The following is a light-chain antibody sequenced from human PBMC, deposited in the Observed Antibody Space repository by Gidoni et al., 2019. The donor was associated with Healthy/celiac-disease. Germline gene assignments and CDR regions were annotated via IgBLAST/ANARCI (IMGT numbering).Light chain of an antibody. J-gene: IGKJ3*01. Sequence: DIQMTQSPSSLSASVGDRVTITCHASQDISNYLNWYQQKPGKAPKLLIYDASNLETGVSSRFSGSGSGTDFTFTISSLQPEDIATYYCQQYDNLPLFTFGPGTKVDIK. CDR3: QQYDNLPLFT. V-gene: IGKV1-33*01. CDR2: DAS. CDR1: QDISNY.